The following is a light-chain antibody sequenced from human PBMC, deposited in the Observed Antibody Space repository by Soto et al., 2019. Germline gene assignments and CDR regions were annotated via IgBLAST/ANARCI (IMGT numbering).Light chain of an antibody. CDR3: QQYGSSPRT. V-gene: IGKV3-20*01. CDR1: QSVSSSY. Sequence: EIVLTQSPGTLSLSPGERATLSCRASQSVSSSYLAWYQQKPGQAPRLLIYGASSRATGIPDRFSGSGSGTDFTLTINRLEPEAFAVYYCQQYGSSPRTFGQGTKLEIK. CDR2: GAS. J-gene: IGKJ2*02.